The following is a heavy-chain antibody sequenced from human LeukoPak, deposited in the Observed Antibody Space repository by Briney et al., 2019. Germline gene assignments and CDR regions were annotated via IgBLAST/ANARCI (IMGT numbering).Heavy chain of an antibody. CDR2: ISSSSTYI. D-gene: IGHD6-13*01. CDR1: GLSFSSYT. Sequence: PGGSLRLSCAASGLSFSSYTMTWVRQAPGKGLEWVSSISSSSTYIYYAESVKGRFTISRDNAKTSLYLQMNSLRVEDTAVYYCARDPWGAAAFSPWGQGTLVTVSS. V-gene: IGHV3-21*01. CDR3: ARDPWGAAAFSP. J-gene: IGHJ5*02.